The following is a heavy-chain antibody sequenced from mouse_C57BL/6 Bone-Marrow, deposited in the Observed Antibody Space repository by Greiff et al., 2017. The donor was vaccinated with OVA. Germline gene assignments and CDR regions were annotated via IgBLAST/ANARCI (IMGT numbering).Heavy chain of an antibody. CDR2: ISDGGSYT. CDR3: ARDRAYPYYFGY. D-gene: IGHD3-1*01. Sequence: EVKLMESGGGLVKPGGSLKLSCAASGFTFSSYAMSWVRQTPEKRLEWVATISDGGSYTYYPDNVKGRFTISRDNAKNNLYLQMSHLKSEDTAMYYSARDRAYPYYFGYWGQGTTLTVSS. J-gene: IGHJ2*01. V-gene: IGHV5-4*01. CDR1: GFTFSSYA.